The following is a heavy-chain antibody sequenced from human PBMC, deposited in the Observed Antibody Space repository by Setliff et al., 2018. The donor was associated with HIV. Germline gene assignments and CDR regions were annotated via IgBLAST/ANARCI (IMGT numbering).Heavy chain of an antibody. CDR3: AKPTSGLYPRAFDL. J-gene: IGHJ3*01. CDR2: IYGSGDT. V-gene: IGHV3-53*01. D-gene: IGHD1-26*01. CDR1: GFTLSSTY. Sequence: GGSLRLSCAASGFTLSSTYMAWVRQAPGKGLEWVSTIYGSGDTYHADSVKGRFTVSRDDSKNMLFLQMNSLGPEDTAIYYCAKPTSGLYPRAFDLWGQGTMVTVSS.